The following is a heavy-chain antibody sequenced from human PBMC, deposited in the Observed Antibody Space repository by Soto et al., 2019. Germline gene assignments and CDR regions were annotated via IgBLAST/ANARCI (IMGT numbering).Heavy chain of an antibody. Sequence: GESLKISCKGSGYSFTSYWIGWVRQMPGKGLEWMGIIYPGDSDTRYSPSFQGQVTISADKSISTAYLQWSGLKASDTAMYYCARQKGTELRSYYYYYMDVWGKGTTVTVS. CDR2: IYPGDSDT. D-gene: IGHD1-26*01. CDR3: ARQKGTELRSYYYYYMDV. CDR1: GYSFTSYW. V-gene: IGHV5-51*01. J-gene: IGHJ6*03.